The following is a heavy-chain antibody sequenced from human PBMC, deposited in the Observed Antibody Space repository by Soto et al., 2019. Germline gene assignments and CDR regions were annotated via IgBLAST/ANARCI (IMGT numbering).Heavy chain of an antibody. V-gene: IGHV4-39*01. CDR3: ARHLGEGYFDY. CDR2: IYYSGST. Sequence: SETLSLTCTVSGDSSSSSTYFWGWVRQPPGKGLEWIGTIYYSGSTYYNPSLKSRVTISVDTSKNHFSLKLSSVTAADTAVYFCARHLGEGYFDYWGHGTLVTV. CDR1: GDSSSSSTYF. J-gene: IGHJ4*01.